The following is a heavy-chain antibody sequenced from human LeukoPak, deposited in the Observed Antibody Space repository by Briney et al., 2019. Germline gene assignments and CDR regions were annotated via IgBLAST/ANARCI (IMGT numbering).Heavy chain of an antibody. CDR3: ARDSTYYYDSGSSGPHYFDY. V-gene: IGHV3-30*01. J-gene: IGHJ4*02. D-gene: IGHD3-10*01. Sequence: GGSLRLSCAASGFTFSSYAMHWVRQAPGKGPEWVAVVSYDGSNKYYADSVKGRFTISRDNSKNTLYLQMNSLRAEDTAVYYCARDSTYYYDSGSSGPHYFDYWGQGTLVTVSS. CDR2: VSYDGSNK. CDR1: GFTFSSYA.